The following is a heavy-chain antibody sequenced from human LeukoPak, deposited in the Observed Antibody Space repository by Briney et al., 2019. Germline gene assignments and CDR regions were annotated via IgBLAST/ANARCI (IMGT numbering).Heavy chain of an antibody. CDR3: ARESSFAVPAASYYYYGMDV. D-gene: IGHD2-2*01. V-gene: IGHV3-21*01. J-gene: IGHJ6*02. CDR1: GFTFNSYT. CDR2: ISSSNSYI. Sequence: PGGSLRLSCAASGFTFNSYTMNWVRQAPGKGLEWVSSISSSNSYIYYADSVKGRFTISRDNAKNSLYLQMNSLRAEDTAVYYCARESSFAVPAASYYYYGMDVWGQGTTVTVSS.